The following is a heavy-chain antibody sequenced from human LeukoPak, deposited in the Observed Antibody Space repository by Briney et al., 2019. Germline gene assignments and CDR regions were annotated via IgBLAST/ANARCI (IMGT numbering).Heavy chain of an antibody. CDR3: ARVKVVPAAIWQFAAGHNYYYYYMDV. Sequence: ASVKVSCKASGYTFTSYDINWVRQATGQGLEWMGWMNPNSGNTGYAQKFQGRVTMTRNTSISTAYMELSSLRSEDTAVYYCARVKVVPAAIWQFAAGHNYYYYYMDVWGKGTTVTVSS. J-gene: IGHJ6*03. CDR1: GYTFTSYD. CDR2: MNPNSGNT. D-gene: IGHD2-2*02. V-gene: IGHV1-8*01.